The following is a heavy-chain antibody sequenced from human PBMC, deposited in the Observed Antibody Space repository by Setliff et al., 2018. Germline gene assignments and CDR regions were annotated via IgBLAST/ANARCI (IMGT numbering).Heavy chain of an antibody. Sequence: SETLSLTCSVSGESFSNNYWSWIRQTPGKGLEWIGESNHGGSTSYHPSLKSRLTMSVDTSKNHFSLNLTSVTAADTAVYYRGRVDFTMIQGVVGHWGQGTLVTV. CDR3: GRVDFTMIQGVVGH. D-gene: IGHD3-10*01. J-gene: IGHJ1*01. CDR2: SNHGGST. CDR1: GESFSNNY. V-gene: IGHV4-34*01.